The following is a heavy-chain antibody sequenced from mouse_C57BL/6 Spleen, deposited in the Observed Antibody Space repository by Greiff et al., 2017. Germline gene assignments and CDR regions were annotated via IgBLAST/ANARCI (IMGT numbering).Heavy chain of an antibody. Sequence: EVKLMESGGGLVKPGGSLKLSCAASGFTFSDYGMHWVRQAPEKGLEWVANISSGSSTIYYADTVKGRFTVSRDNAKNTLFLQMTSLRSEDAAMYYCARSGGYGDFDYWGQGTTLTVSS. CDR2: ISSGSSTI. J-gene: IGHJ2*01. CDR3: ARSGGYGDFDY. D-gene: IGHD2-2*01. CDR1: GFTFSDYG. V-gene: IGHV5-17*01.